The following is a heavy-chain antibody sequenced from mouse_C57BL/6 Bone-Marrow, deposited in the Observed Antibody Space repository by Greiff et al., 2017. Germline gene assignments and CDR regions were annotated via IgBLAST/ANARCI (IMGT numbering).Heavy chain of an antibody. CDR2: IRSKSNNYAT. CDR3: VRITTGVWYAMDY. D-gene: IGHD2-4*01. J-gene: IGHJ4*01. V-gene: IGHV10-1*01. CDR1: GFSFNTYA. Sequence: EVMLVASGGGLVQPKGSLKLSCAASGFSFNTYAMNWVRQAPGKGLEWVARIRSKSNNYATYYADSVKDRFTISRDDSESMLYLQMNNVKPDNTAMYYLVRITTGVWYAMDYWGQGTSVNVPS.